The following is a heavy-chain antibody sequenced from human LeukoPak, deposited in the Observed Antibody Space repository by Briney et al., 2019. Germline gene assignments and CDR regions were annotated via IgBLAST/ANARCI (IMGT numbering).Heavy chain of an antibody. J-gene: IGHJ4*02. CDR1: GFTFSSYA. CDR3: AKDPHYDFWSGYSYYFDY. D-gene: IGHD3-3*01. CDR2: ISGSGGST. V-gene: IGHV3-23*01. Sequence: PGGSLRLSCAASGFTFSSYAMSWVRQAPGKGLEWVSVISGSGGSTYYADSVKGRFTISRDNSKNTLYLQMNNLRAEDTAVYYCAKDPHYDFWSGYSYYFDYWGQGTLVTVSS.